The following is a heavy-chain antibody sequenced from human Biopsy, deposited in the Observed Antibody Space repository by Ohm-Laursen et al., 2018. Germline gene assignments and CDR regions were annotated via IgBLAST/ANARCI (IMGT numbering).Heavy chain of an antibody. V-gene: IGHV4-4*07. CDR1: GDSISSDY. J-gene: IGHJ6*02. CDR2: IYGSGST. Sequence: QTLSLTCAVSGDSISSDYWTWIRRPAGKGLEWIGRIYGSGSTNYNPSLRGRVTLSGDTSKNQVSLRLRSVTAADTAVYYCAREGLDWDNRRYKGLDVWGQGATVIVSS. D-gene: IGHD1/OR15-1a*01. CDR3: AREGLDWDNRRYKGLDV.